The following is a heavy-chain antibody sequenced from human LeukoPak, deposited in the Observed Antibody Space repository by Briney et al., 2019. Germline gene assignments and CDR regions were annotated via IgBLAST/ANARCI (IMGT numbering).Heavy chain of an antibody. CDR2: ISSSSSCI. CDR3: ARDYSSGWYRKPAGYFDL. CDR1: GFTFSSYN. Sequence: PGGSLRLSCAASGFTFSSYNMNWVRQAPGRGLEWVSSISSSSSCIYSAAAVKRRFTISRDNAKTLLFLQMNSLRAEDTAVYYCARDYSSGWYRKPAGYFDLWGRGTLVTVSS. D-gene: IGHD6-19*01. V-gene: IGHV3-21*01. J-gene: IGHJ2*01.